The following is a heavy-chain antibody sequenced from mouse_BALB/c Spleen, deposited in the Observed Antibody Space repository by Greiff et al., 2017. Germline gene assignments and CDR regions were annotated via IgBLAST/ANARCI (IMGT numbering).Heavy chain of an antibody. Sequence: EVQGVESGGGLVQPGGSRKLSCAASGFTFSSFGMHWVRQAPEKGLEWVAYISSGSSTISHAATVKGRFTISRDNPKHTLFLQMTRLRSEDTAMYYCARCGYYPWFAYWGQGTLVTVSA. CDR3: ARCGYYPWFAY. CDR1: GFTFSSFG. D-gene: IGHD2-3*01. V-gene: IGHV5-17*02. J-gene: IGHJ3*01. CDR2: ISSGSSTI.